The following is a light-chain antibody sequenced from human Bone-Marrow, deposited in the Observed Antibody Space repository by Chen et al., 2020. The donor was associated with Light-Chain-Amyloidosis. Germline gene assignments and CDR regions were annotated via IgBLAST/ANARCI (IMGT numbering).Light chain of an antibody. J-gene: IGLJ3*02. V-gene: IGLV6-57*01. CDR2: GDD. CDR3: QSYQGSSQGV. Sequence: NFMLTQPTSVSESPGKTVSFSCTRSSGSIATNYVQWYQQRPGSSPTTVIYGDDQRPSGVPDRFSGSIDRSSNSASLTISGLKTEDEADYYCQSYQGSSQGVFGGGTKLTVL. CDR1: SGSIATNY.